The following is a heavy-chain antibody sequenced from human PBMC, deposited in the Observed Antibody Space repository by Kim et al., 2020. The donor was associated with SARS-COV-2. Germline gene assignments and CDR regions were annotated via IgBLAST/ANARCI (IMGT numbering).Heavy chain of an antibody. CDR2: IYSGGSST. J-gene: IGHJ4*02. V-gene: IGHV3-23*03. D-gene: IGHD1-26*01. Sequence: GGSLRLSCAASGFTFSSYAMSWVRQAPRKGLEWVSVIYSGGSSTYYADSVKGRFTISRDNSKNTLYLQMNSLRAEDTAVYYCAKNKYSGSYNYFDYWGQGTLVTVSS. CDR1: GFTFSSYA. CDR3: AKNKYSGSYNYFDY.